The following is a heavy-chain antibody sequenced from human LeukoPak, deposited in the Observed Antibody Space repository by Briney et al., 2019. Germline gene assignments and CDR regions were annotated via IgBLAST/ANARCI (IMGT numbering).Heavy chain of an antibody. V-gene: IGHV3-21*01. CDR3: ARPDFVVVPSALVVDYYYYMDV. J-gene: IGHJ6*03. Sequence: GGSLRLSCAASGFTFSSYSMNWVRQAPGKGLEWVSSISSSSSYIYYADSVKGRFTISRDNAKNSLYLQMNSLRAEDTAVYYCARPDFVVVPSALVVDYYYYMDVWGKGTTVTVSS. CDR2: ISSSSSYI. CDR1: GFTFSSYS. D-gene: IGHD2-2*01.